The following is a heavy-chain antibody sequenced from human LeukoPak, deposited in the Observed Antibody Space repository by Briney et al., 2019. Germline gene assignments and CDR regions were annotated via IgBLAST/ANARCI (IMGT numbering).Heavy chain of an antibody. Sequence: SETLSLTCTVSGGSISSSSYYWGWVRQPPGEGLEWIGSIYYSGSTYYNPSLKSRVTISVDTSKNQFSLKLSSVTAADTAVYYCARKYYYGSGHLDYWGQGTLVTVSS. J-gene: IGHJ4*02. V-gene: IGHV4-39*07. D-gene: IGHD3-10*01. CDR3: ARKYYYGSGHLDY. CDR2: IYYSGST. CDR1: GGSISSSSYY.